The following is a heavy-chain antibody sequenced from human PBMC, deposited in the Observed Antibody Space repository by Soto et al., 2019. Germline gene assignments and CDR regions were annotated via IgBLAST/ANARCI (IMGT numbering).Heavy chain of an antibody. J-gene: IGHJ6*02. Sequence: QVQLVQSGDEVKKPGASVKVSCKASGYTFVNYGIACVRQAPGQGLGWMGSTSPYTGNTHSATKVQGRLTMTTDTSKSTAYMDRGGVNFDATPVYYGGMMDNYVTATRQDVRAQGTTVTVSS. V-gene: IGHV1-18*01. CDR3: GMMDNYVTATRQDV. D-gene: IGHD3-16*01. CDR1: GYTFVNYG. CDR2: TSPYTGNT.